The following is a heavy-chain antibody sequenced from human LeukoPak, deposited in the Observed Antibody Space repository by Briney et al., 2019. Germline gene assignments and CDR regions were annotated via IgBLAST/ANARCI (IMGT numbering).Heavy chain of an antibody. D-gene: IGHD2/OR15-2a*01. CDR2: IYYSGST. CDR3: ARELKVGNTGYYLDY. CDR1: GDSISKYY. V-gene: IGHV4-59*01. J-gene: IGHJ4*02. Sequence: SETLSLTCAVSGDSISKYYWSWIRQPPGKGLEWIGYIYYSGSTNYNPSLKSRVTMSVDTSKNQFSLKLTSVTAADMALYYCARELKVGNTGYYLDYWGQGTLVTVSP.